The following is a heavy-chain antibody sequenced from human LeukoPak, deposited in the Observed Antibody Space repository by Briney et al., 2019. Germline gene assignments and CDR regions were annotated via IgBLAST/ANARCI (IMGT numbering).Heavy chain of an antibody. CDR3: AKDSPRTKNPGTVSGP. CDR1: GFTFSSYS. J-gene: IGHJ5*02. D-gene: IGHD6-19*01. Sequence: AGGSLRLSCAASGFTFSSYSMNWVRQAPGKGLEWVSIISGSGGSTYYADSVKGRFTVSRDNSKNTPYLQMSSLRAEDTAVYYCAKDSPRTKNPGTVSGPWGQGTLVTVSS. V-gene: IGHV3-23*01. CDR2: ISGSGGST.